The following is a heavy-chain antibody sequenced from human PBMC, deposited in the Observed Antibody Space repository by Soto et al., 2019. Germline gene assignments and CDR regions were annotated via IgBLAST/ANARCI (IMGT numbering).Heavy chain of an antibody. CDR3: ARDPDSSGYYVFDY. J-gene: IGHJ4*02. D-gene: IGHD3-22*01. Sequence: PVGSLRLSCAASGFTFGSYAMHWVRQAPGKGLEWVAVISYDGSNKYYADSVKGRFTISRDNSKNTLYLQMNSLKAEDMAVYYCARDPDSSGYYVFDYWGQGTLVTVSS. CDR2: ISYDGSNK. CDR1: GFTFGSYA. V-gene: IGHV3-30-3*01.